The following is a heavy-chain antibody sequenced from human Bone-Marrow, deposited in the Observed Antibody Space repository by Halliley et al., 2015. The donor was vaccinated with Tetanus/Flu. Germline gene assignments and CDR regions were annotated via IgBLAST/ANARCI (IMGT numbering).Heavy chain of an antibody. CDR2: TFSTSRWHY. V-gene: IGHV6-1*01. D-gene: IGHD1-26*01. CDR3: AASGTEALDF. J-gene: IGHJ3*01. Sequence: LEWLGRTFSTSRWHYDYAVSVQSRITISPDTSKNQFSLQLTSVTPEDTAVYYCAASGTEALDFWGQGTLATVSS.